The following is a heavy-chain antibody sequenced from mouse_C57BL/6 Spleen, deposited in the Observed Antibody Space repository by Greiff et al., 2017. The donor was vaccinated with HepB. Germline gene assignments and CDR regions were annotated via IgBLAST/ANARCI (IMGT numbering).Heavy chain of an antibody. D-gene: IGHD1-2*01. J-gene: IGHJ3*01. Sequence: EVQLQQSGPVLVKPGPSVKISCKASGFTFTDYYMHWVKQSHGKSLEWIGLVYPYNGGTSYNQKFKGKATLTVDTSSSTAYMELNSLTSEDSAVYYCARSESEAGILRPPAWFAYWGQGTLVTVSA. CDR3: ARSESEAGILRPPAWFAY. CDR1: GFTFTDYY. V-gene: IGHV1-36*01. CDR2: VYPYNGGT.